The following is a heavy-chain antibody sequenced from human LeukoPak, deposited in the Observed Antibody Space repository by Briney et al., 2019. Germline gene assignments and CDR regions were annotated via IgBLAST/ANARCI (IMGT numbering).Heavy chain of an antibody. D-gene: IGHD6-6*01. Sequence: SVKVSCKASGGTFSSYAISWVRQAPGQGLEWMGGIIPIFGTANYAQKFQGRVTITADESTSTAYMDLSSLSSEDTAVYSCASIGGLAARSYYYYMDVWGKGTTVTVSS. J-gene: IGHJ6*03. V-gene: IGHV1-69*01. CDR1: GGTFSSYA. CDR3: ASIGGLAARSYYYYMDV. CDR2: IIPIFGTA.